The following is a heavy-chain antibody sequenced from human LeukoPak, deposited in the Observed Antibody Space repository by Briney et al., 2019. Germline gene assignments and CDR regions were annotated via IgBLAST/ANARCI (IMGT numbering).Heavy chain of an antibody. CDR3: AKKWDSSGPFDY. CDR2: ISGSGGST. V-gene: IGHV3-23*01. D-gene: IGHD3-22*01. Sequence: TGGSLRLSCAASKFAFSSYAMSWVRQAPGKGLEWVSAISGSGGSTYYADSVKGRFTISRDNSKNTLYLQMNSLRAEDTAVYYCAKKWDSSGPFDYWGQGTLVTVSS. J-gene: IGHJ4*02. CDR1: KFAFSSYA.